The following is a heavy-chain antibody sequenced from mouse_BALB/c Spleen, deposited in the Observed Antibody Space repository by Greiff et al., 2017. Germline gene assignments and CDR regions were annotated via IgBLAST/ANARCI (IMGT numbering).Heavy chain of an antibody. CDR1: GFPLTSSG. D-gene: IGHD2-2*01. Sequence: VQGVESGPGLVAPSQTLSFSCTVSGFPLTSSGVHWVRQPPGKGLEWLGVIWPGGSTNYNSALMYRLSISKDNSKSQVFLKMHSLHTDDTAMYFCARAYGNDEGTMDYWGQGTSVTVSA. J-gene: IGHJ4*01. CDR2: IWPGGST. CDR3: ARAYGNDEGTMDY. V-gene: IGHV2-9*02.